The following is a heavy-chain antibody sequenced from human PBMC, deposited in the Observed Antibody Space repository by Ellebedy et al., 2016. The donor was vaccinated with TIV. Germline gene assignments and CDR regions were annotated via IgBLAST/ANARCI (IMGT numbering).Heavy chain of an antibody. J-gene: IGHJ5*02. D-gene: IGHD3-16*02. Sequence: GESLKISXAASGFTFSSYGMHWVRQAPGKGLEWVAVISYDGSNKYYADSVKGRFTISRDNSKNTLYLQMNSLRAEDTAVYYCAGGYYDYVWGSYRYHWGQGTLVTVSS. CDR1: GFTFSSYG. CDR3: AGGYYDYVWGSYRYH. V-gene: IGHV3-30*03. CDR2: ISYDGSNK.